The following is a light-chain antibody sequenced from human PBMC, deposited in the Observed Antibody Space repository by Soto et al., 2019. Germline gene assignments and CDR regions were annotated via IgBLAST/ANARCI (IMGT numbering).Light chain of an antibody. CDR2: GAS. CDR3: QQYGRSPLLYT. Sequence: EIVLTQSPGTLSLSPGERATLSCRASQSVTSNYLAWYQQKPGQAPRLLIYGASTRAAGVADRFSGSGSGTDFTLTITGLEPEDFAVYYCQQYGRSPLLYTFGQGTRLGVK. V-gene: IGKV3-20*01. J-gene: IGKJ2*01. CDR1: QSVTSNY.